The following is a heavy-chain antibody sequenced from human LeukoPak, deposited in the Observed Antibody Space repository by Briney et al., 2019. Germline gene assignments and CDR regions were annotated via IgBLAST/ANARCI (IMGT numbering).Heavy chain of an antibody. D-gene: IGHD3-16*01. V-gene: IGHV4-59*08. J-gene: IGHJ3*01. Sequence: SETLSLTCTVSGGSINSYYWSWIRQPPGKALEWIGHIYYRGSTNYNPSLKSRVTILVDTSKNQFSLKLSSVTAADTAVYYCARQGGGEPLWAFDVWGRGTVVTVSS. CDR3: ARQGGGEPLWAFDV. CDR2: IYYRGST. CDR1: GGSINSYY.